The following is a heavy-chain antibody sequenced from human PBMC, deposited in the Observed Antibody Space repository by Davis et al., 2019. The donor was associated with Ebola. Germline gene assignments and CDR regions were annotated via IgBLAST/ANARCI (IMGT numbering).Heavy chain of an antibody. V-gene: IGHV3-9*01. CDR3: ARRVPTEGYCSSTSCYAQTGYYYYYMDV. CDR2: ISWNSGSI. D-gene: IGHD2-2*01. CDR1: GFTFDDYA. Sequence: SLKISCAASGFTFDDYAMHWVRQAPGKGLEWVSGISWNSGSIGYADSVKGRFTISRDNAKNSLYLQMNSLRDEDTAVYYCARRVPTEGYCSSTSCYAQTGYYYYYMDVWGKGTTVTVSS. J-gene: IGHJ6*03.